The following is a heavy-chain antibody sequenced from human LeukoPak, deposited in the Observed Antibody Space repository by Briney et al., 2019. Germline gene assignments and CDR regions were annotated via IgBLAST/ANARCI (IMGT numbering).Heavy chain of an antibody. CDR3: ARDRGPVGATTGFDY. D-gene: IGHD1-26*01. CDR1: GFTFSSYA. Sequence: QPGGSLRLSCAASGFTFSSYAMSWVRQAPGKGLEWVSGINWNGGSTGYADSVKGRFTISRDNAKNSLYLQMNSLRAEDTALYYCARDRGPVGATTGFDYWGQGTLVTVSS. V-gene: IGHV3-20*04. CDR2: INWNGGST. J-gene: IGHJ4*02.